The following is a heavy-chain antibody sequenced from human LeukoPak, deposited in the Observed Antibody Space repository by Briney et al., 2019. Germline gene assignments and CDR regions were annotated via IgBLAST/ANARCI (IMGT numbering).Heavy chain of an antibody. CDR1: GGSISSSSYY. D-gene: IGHD6-13*01. V-gene: IGHV4-39*07. CDR2: IYYSGST. Sequence: SETLSLTCTVSGGSISSSSYYWGWIRQPPGKGLEWIGSIYYSGSTYYNPSLKSRVTISVDTSKNQFSLKLSSVTAADTAVYYCASTVYSSSWYSGDYWGQGTLVTVSS. CDR3: ASTVYSSSWYSGDY. J-gene: IGHJ4*02.